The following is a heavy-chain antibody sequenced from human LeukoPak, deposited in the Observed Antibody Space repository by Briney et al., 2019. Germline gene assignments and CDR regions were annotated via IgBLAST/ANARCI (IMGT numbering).Heavy chain of an antibody. D-gene: IGHD4-17*01. CDR3: ASFRYDYGDYYVFDY. Sequence: GRSLRLSCAASGFTFSSYEMNWVRQAPGKGLEWVSYISSSGSTIYYADSVKGRLTISRDNAKNSLYLQMNSLRAEDTAVYYCASFRYDYGDYYVFDYWGQGTLVTVSS. V-gene: IGHV3-48*03. J-gene: IGHJ4*02. CDR2: ISSSGSTI. CDR1: GFTFSSYE.